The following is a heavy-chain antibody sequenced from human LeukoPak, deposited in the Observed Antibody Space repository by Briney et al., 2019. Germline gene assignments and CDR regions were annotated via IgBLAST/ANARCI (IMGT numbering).Heavy chain of an antibody. J-gene: IGHJ4*02. CDR2: IIPIFGIA. CDR3: ARDSDYGGNSSPY. D-gene: IGHD4-23*01. Sequence: GASVKVSCKASGGTFSSYAISWVRQAPGQGLEWMGRIIPIFGIANYAQRFQGRVTITADKSTSTAYMELSSLRSEDTAVYYCARDSDYGGNSSPYWGQGTLVTVSS. V-gene: IGHV1-69*04. CDR1: GGTFSSYA.